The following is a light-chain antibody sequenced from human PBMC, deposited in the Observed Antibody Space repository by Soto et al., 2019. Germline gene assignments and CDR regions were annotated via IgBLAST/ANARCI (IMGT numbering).Light chain of an antibody. CDR2: AAS. V-gene: IGKV1-6*01. CDR1: QGIRNY. J-gene: IGKJ1*01. CDR3: LQDYNYPRT. Sequence: AIQMTQSPSSLSASVGDRVTITCRASQGIRNYLGWYQQKPGKAPKLLIYAASTLQSGVPSRFSGSGSDTDFTLSINNLQPEDFETYYCLQDYNYPRTFGQGTKV.